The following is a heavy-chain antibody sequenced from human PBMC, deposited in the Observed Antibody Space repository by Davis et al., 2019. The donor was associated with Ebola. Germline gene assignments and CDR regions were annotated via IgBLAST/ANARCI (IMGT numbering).Heavy chain of an antibody. Sequence: GESLKISCAASGFTFSSYAMSWVRQAPGKGLEWVSAISGSGGSTYYADSVKGRFTISRDNSKNTLYLQMNSLRAEDTAIYYCAKDKNYDFWSGYPHDPFNIWGQGTMVTVSS. CDR2: ISGSGGST. CDR1: GFTFSSYA. CDR3: AKDKNYDFWSGYPHDPFNI. V-gene: IGHV3-23*01. J-gene: IGHJ3*02. D-gene: IGHD3-3*01.